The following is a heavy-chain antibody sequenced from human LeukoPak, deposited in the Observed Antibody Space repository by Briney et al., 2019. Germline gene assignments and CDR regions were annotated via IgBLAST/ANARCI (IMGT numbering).Heavy chain of an antibody. CDR1: GGSISSGSYY. J-gene: IGHJ4*02. CDR2: IYTSGST. Sequence: SETLSLTCTVSGGSISSGSYYWSWIRQPAGKGLEWIGRIYTSGSTNYNPSLKSRVTISVDTSKNQFSLKLSSVTAADTAVYYCARGEAVIAVAGSYFDYWGQGTLVTVSS. CDR3: ARGEAVIAVAGSYFDY. V-gene: IGHV4-61*02. D-gene: IGHD6-19*01.